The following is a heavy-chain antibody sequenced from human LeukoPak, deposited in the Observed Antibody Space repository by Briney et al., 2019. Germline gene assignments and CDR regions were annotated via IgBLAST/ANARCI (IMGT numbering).Heavy chain of an antibody. CDR1: GFTFSSYS. CDR2: ISSSGSTI. CDR3: AREVFLGGVFDY. D-gene: IGHD3-16*01. J-gene: IGHJ4*02. Sequence: GGSLRLSCAASGFTFSSYSMNWVRQAPGKGLEWISYISSSGSTINYADSVKGRFTISRDSAKNSLYLQMNSRRVEDTALYYCAREVFLGGVFDYWGQATLVTVSS. V-gene: IGHV3-48*01.